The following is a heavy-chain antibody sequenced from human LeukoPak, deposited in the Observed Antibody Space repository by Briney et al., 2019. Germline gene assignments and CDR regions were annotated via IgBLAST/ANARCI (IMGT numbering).Heavy chain of an antibody. D-gene: IGHD2-2*01. J-gene: IGHJ6*03. V-gene: IGHV3-48*01. CDR1: GFPFSSYS. CDR2: IMSSSSTI. Sequence: GGALRLSRAAPGFPFSSYSMNLVRPAPGKGVGGGSYIMSSSSTIYYADSVKGRFTISRDNAKNSLYLQMNSLRAEDTAVYYCASSLYCSSTSCSRLYMDVWGKGTTVTVSS. CDR3: ASSLYCSSTSCSRLYMDV.